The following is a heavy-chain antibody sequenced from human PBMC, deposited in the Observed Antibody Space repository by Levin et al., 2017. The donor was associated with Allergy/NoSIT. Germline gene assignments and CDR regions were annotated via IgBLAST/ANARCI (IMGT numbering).Heavy chain of an antibody. CDR2: ISSSSSYI. CDR1: GFTFSSYS. J-gene: IGHJ3*02. CDR3: ARGWGIAVAGDAFDI. Sequence: GGSLRLSCAASGFTFSSYSMNWVRQAPGKGLEWVSSISSSSSYIYYADSVKGRFTISRDNAKNSLYLQMNSLRAEDTAVYYCARGWGIAVAGDAFDIWGQGTMVTVSS. V-gene: IGHV3-21*01. D-gene: IGHD6-19*01.